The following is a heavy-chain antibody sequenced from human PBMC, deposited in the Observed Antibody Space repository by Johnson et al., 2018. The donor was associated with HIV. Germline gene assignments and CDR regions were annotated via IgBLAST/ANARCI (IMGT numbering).Heavy chain of an antibody. CDR3: AKDIVVMAEYLDDAFDI. J-gene: IGHJ3*02. V-gene: IGHV3-30*02. CDR2: LRYDENRK. Sequence: QVQLVESGGGVVQPGGSLRLSCAASGFSLRSYGMHWVRQAPGKGLEWVAFLRYDENRKYYADSVKGRFTISRDNSKNTLYLQMNSLRPEDTAVYYCAKDIVVMAEYLDDAFDIWGQGTMVTVSS. D-gene: IGHD2-8*01. CDR1: GFSLRSYG.